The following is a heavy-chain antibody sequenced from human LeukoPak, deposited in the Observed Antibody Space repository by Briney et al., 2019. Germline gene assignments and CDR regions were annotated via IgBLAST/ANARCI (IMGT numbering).Heavy chain of an antibody. CDR1: GFTFSSYG. D-gene: IGHD4-17*01. Sequence: GGSLRLSCAASGFTFSSYGMHWVRQAPGKGLEWVAVISYDGSNKYYADSVKGQFTISRDNSKNTLYLQMNSLRAEDTAVYYCARPPTTVTTLYGMDVWGQGTLVTVSS. CDR2: ISYDGSNK. CDR3: ARPPTTVTTLYGMDV. J-gene: IGHJ6*02. V-gene: IGHV3-30*03.